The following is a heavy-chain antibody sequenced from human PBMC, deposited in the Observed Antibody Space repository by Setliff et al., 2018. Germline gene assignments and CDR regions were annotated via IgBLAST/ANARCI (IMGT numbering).Heavy chain of an antibody. Sequence: NPSETLSLTCTVSGASITSGNYYWTWIRQPAGKGLEWIGRISTVGNSNSNLSLRNRVDVSLDTSTNQFYLKMTSVTAADTALYFCARETGDSSGWYARDIGALHAWGPGILVTVSS. V-gene: IGHV4-61*02. CDR1: GASITSGNYY. CDR3: ARETGDSSGWYARDIGALHA. J-gene: IGHJ5*02. CDR2: ISTVGNS. D-gene: IGHD6-13*01.